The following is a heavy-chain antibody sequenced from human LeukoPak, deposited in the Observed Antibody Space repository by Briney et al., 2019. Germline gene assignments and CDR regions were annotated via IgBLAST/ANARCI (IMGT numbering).Heavy chain of an antibody. CDR3: ATNDYDFFGYGMDV. CDR1: GFTFSSHW. CDR2: IKEDGSKK. V-gene: IGHV3-7*03. J-gene: IGHJ6*02. D-gene: IGHD3-3*01. Sequence: GGSLRLSCAASGFTFSSHWMTWVRQAPGKGLEWVANIKEDGSKKNYVDSVKGRFTISRDNPKNSLYLQMNSLRAEDTAVYYCATNDYDFFGYGMDVWGQGTTVTVSS.